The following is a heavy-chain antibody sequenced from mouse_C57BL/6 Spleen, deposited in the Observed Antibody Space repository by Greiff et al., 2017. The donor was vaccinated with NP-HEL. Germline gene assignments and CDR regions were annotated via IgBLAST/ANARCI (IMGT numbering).Heavy chain of an antibody. CDR2: IDPSDSET. D-gene: IGHD4-1*01. V-gene: IGHV1-52*01. CDR1: GYTFTSYW. CDR3: ARPSNWEDYFDY. Sequence: QVQLQQPGAELVRPGSSVKLSCKASGYTFTSYWMHWVKQRPIQGLEWIGNIDPSDSETHYNQKFKDKATLTVDKSSSTAYMQLSSLTSEDSAVYYCARPSNWEDYFDYWGKGTTLTVSS. J-gene: IGHJ2*01.